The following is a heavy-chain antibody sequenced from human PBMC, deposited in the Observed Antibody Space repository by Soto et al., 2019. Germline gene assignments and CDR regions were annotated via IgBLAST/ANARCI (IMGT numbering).Heavy chain of an antibody. CDR2: IKSEADGGAT. CDR1: GFIFTNAW. J-gene: IGHJ4*02. Sequence: GGSLRLSCAASGFIFTNAWMSWVRQAPGKGLEWVGRIKSEADGGATDYAAPVKGRFTISRDDSKTTLYLQMNSLKTEDTAVYYCTTLFCTNGVCYTSISDYWGQGTLVTVSS. V-gene: IGHV3-15*01. D-gene: IGHD2-8*01. CDR3: TTLFCTNGVCYTSISDY.